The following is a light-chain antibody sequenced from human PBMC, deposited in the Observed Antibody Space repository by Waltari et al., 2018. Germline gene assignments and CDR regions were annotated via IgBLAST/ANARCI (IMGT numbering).Light chain of an antibody. CDR1: QSIGTW. V-gene: IGKV1-12*01. J-gene: IGKJ3*01. CDR2: LPS. CDR3: QRANSFPFT. Sequence: DIQTTQSPSSVSASIGDSVSITCLSSQSIGTWLAWYQQKPGRAPKLLIHLPSTLQSGVPSRFSGSGSGTEFTLTISSLQSEDFATYYCQRANSFPFTFGPGTKVEIK.